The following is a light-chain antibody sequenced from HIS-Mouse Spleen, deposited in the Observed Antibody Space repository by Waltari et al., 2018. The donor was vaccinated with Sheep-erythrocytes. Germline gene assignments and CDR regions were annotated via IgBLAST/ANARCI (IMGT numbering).Light chain of an antibody. CDR3: QQYYSYPYT. J-gene: IGKJ2*01. Sequence: AIRMTQSPSSLSASTGDRVTITCRASQGISSYLAWYQQKPGKAPKLLIYAASTVQSGVPSRFSGSGSGTDVTLTISCLQSEDFATYYCQQYYSYPYTFGQGTKLEIK. V-gene: IGKV1-8*01. CDR1: QGISSY. CDR2: AAS.